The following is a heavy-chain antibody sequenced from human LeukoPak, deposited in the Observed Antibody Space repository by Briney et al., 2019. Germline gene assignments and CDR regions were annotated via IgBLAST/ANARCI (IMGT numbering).Heavy chain of an antibody. CDR2: FDPEDGET. Sequence: ASVKVSCKVSGYTLTELSIHWVRQAPGKGLEWMGGFDPEDGETIYAQKFQGRVTMTEDTSTDTAYMELSSLRSEDTAVYYCATLGYFDWFFDYWGQGTLVTVSS. CDR1: GYTLTELS. D-gene: IGHD3-9*01. J-gene: IGHJ4*02. V-gene: IGHV1-24*01. CDR3: ATLGYFDWFFDY.